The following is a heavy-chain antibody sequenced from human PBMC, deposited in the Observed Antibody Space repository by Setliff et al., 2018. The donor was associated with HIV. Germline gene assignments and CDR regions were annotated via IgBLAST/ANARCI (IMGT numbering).Heavy chain of an antibody. J-gene: IGHJ5*02. D-gene: IGHD1-26*01. V-gene: IGHV4-30-4*02. CDR2: ITYSGSA. Sequence: SETLSLTCTVSGGSISSDDYYWNWIRQPPGKGLEWIGYITYSGSAYYNPSLKSRVTISIDTSNNQISLRSEDTAIYYCARGNIGDSGSSFGNWFDPWGQGTLVTVSS. CDR1: GGSISSDDYY. CDR3: ARGNIGDSGSSFGNWFDP.